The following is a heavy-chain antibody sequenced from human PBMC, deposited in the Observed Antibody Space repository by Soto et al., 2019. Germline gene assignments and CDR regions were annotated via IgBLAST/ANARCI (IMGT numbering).Heavy chain of an antibody. CDR1: GYRFSDYG. V-gene: IGHV1-18*01. D-gene: IGHD1-26*01. J-gene: IGHJ4*02. CDR2: ISPYSDDT. CDR3: ATDLPAFRPVGAVTGD. Sequence: ASVKVSCKTSGYRFSDYGINWVRQAPGQGLEWLGWISPYSDDTKYAHIVQGRVYMSIDRSSRTAYMELSSLRSEDTAVYYCATDLPAFRPVGAVTGDWGQGTLVTVSS.